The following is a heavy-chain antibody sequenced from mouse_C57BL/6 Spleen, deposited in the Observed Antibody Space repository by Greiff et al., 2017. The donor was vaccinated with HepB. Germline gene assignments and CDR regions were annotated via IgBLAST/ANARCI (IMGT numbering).Heavy chain of an antibody. CDR2: IDPEDGDT. V-gene: IGHV14-1*01. D-gene: IGHD1-1*01. J-gene: IGHJ3*01. CDR3: TTPLYYGSSYGFAY. CDR1: GFNIKDYY. Sequence: EVQLQQSGAELVRPGASVKLSCTASGFNIKDYYMHWVKQRPEQGLEWIGRIDPEDGDTEYAPKFQGKATMTADTSSNTAYLQLSSLTSEDTAVYYCTTPLYYGSSYGFAYWGQGTLVTVSA.